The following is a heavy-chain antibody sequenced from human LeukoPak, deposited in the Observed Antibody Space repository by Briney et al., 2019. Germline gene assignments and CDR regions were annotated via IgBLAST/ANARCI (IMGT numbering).Heavy chain of an antibody. CDR2: IATNGGSI. CDR3: VKASEYYDY. V-gene: IGHV3-64D*06. J-gene: IGHJ4*02. CDR1: GFTFSGFG. D-gene: IGHD3-10*01. Sequence: AGSLRLSCSASGFTFSGFGMHWVRQAPGKGLEYVSSIATNGGSIVYADSVRGRFTISRDNSKNALYLQMSSLRAEDTAVYFCVKASEYYDYWGQGTLVTVSS.